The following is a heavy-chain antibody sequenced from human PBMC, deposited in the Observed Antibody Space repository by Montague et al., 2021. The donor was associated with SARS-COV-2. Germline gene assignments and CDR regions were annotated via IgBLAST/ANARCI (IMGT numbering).Heavy chain of an antibody. Sequence: SLRLSCAASGFTFSSYSMNWVRQAPGKGLEWVSSISSSSSYIYYADSVKGRFTISRDNAKNSLYLQMNGLRAEDTAVYYCARDPYYDILTGYYNYWGQGTLVTGSS. CDR1: GFTFSSYS. D-gene: IGHD3-9*01. CDR3: ARDPYYDILTGYYNY. V-gene: IGHV3-21*01. J-gene: IGHJ4*02. CDR2: ISSSSSYI.